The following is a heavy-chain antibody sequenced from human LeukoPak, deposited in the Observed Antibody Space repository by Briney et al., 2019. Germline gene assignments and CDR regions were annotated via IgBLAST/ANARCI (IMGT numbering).Heavy chain of an antibody. D-gene: IGHD5-24*01. CDR2: INSDGSST. V-gene: IGHV3-74*01. Sequence: GGSLRLSCAASGFMFGSDWMHWVRQAPGKGLVWVSRINSDGSSTNYAESVKGRFTISRDNANNTLYLQMNSLRAEDTAVYYCARGKDGYNSSRHFDYWGQGTLVTVSS. J-gene: IGHJ4*02. CDR3: ARGKDGYNSSRHFDY. CDR1: GFMFGSDW.